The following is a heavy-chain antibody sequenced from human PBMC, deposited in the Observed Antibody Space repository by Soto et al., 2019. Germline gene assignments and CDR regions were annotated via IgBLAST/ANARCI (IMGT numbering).Heavy chain of an antibody. CDR1: GDSISSYF. V-gene: IGHV4-59*08. J-gene: IGHJ4*02. CDR3: VRRVTWGSPFDY. D-gene: IGHD3-16*01. CDR2: VYYSGST. Sequence: QVQLQESGPGLVKPSETLSLTCTVSGDSISSYFWSWIRQPPGKGLEWIGCVYYSGSTDYNPSLKSRVTISADKSKNQISLQLSSVTAADTAVYHCVRRVTWGSPFDYWGQGTLVTVSS.